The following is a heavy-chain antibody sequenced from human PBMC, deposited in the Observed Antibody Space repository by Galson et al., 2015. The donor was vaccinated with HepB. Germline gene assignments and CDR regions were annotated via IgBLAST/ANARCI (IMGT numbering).Heavy chain of an antibody. V-gene: IGHV3-53*01. CDR1: GFTVSSNY. CDR2: IYSGGST. CDR3: ARGKRGSEYSSSWYAFEI. J-gene: IGHJ3*02. Sequence: SLRLSCAASGFTVSSNYMSWVRQAPGKGLEWVSVIYSGGSTFYADSVKGRFTISRDNPKNTLYLQMNSLRAEDTAVYYCARGKRGSEYSSSWYAFEIWGQGTMVTVSS. D-gene: IGHD6-13*01.